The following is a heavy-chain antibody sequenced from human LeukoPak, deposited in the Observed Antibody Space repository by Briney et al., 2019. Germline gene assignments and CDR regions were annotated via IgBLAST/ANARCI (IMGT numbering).Heavy chain of an antibody. CDR2: IYPGDSDT. CDR3: ARPVGPYCGGDCYSDY. J-gene: IGHJ4*02. CDR1: GYIFTSYW. V-gene: IGHV5-51*01. D-gene: IGHD2-21*01. Sequence: GESLQISCKGSGYIFTSYWIGWVRQMPGKGLEWMGIIYPGDSDTRYSPSFQGQVTISADKSISTAYLQWSSLKASDTAMYYCARPVGPYCGGDCYSDYWGQGTLVTVSS.